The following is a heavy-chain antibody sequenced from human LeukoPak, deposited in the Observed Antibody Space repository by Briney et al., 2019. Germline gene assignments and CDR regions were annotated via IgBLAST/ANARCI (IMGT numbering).Heavy chain of an antibody. Sequence: SETLSLTCTVSGGSISSYYWSWIRQPPGKGLEWIAYISDIGSINYNPSLKSRVTISLETSRNQFSLKLSSVTAADTAVYYCAGHHPRNTVDFWGQGTLVTVSS. D-gene: IGHD2/OR15-2a*01. CDR3: AGHHPRNTVDF. CDR1: GGSISSYY. CDR2: ISDIGSI. J-gene: IGHJ4*02. V-gene: IGHV4-59*08.